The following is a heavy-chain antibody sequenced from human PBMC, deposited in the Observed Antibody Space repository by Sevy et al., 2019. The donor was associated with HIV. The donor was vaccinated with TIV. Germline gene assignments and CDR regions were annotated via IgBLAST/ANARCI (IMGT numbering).Heavy chain of an antibody. CDR2: ISGSGGST. CDR3: AKDPVEMATTSMDV. V-gene: IGHV3-23*01. J-gene: IGHJ6*02. Sequence: GGSLRLSCAASGFTFSSYAMSWVRQAPGKGLEWVSAISGSGGSTYYADSVKGRFTISRDNSKNTLYLQMNSLRAEDMAVYYCAKDPVEMATTSMDVWGQGTTVTVSS. D-gene: IGHD5-12*01. CDR1: GFTFSSYA.